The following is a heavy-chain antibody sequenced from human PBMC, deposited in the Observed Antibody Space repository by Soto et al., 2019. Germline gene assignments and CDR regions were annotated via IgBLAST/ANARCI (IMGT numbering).Heavy chain of an antibody. J-gene: IGHJ6*02. V-gene: IGHV3-49*04. D-gene: IGHD1-26*01. CDR1: GFNFGEYS. Sequence: GGSLRLSCTTSGFNFGEYSMSWVRQAPGKGLEWVGFIRRKGYGGTTEYAASVKDRFTISSDDSKSIAYLQMNSLKTEDTAVYYCARDHSGSYSLNYYYGMDVWGQGTTVTVSS. CDR3: ARDHSGSYSLNYYYGMDV. CDR2: IRRKGYGGTT.